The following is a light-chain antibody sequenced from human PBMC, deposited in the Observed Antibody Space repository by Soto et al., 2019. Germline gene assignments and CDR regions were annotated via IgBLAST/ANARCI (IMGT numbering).Light chain of an antibody. CDR1: HSVSSSY. CDR2: GAS. Sequence: EIVLTQSPGTLSLSPGERATLSCRASHSVSSSYLAWYQQKPGQAPRLLIYGASNRATGIPARFSGSGSGTDFTLTISSLEPEDFAVYYCQQRSNWPRTFGQGTKVDIK. V-gene: IGKV3D-20*02. CDR3: QQRSNWPRT. J-gene: IGKJ1*01.